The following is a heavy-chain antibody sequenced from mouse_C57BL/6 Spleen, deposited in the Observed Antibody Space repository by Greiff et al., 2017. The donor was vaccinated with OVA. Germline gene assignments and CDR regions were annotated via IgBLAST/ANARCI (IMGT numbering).Heavy chain of an antibody. CDR3: AREMWAWYFDV. CDR1: GYTFTSYW. J-gene: IGHJ1*03. V-gene: IGHV1-61*01. D-gene: IGHD3-1*01. Sequence: QVQLQQPGAELVRPGSSVKLSCKASGYTFTSYWMDWVKQRPGQGLEWIGNIYPSDSETHYNQKFKDKATMTVDKSSSTAYMQLSSLTSEDSAVYDCAREMWAWYFDVWGTGTTVTVSS. CDR2: IYPSDSET.